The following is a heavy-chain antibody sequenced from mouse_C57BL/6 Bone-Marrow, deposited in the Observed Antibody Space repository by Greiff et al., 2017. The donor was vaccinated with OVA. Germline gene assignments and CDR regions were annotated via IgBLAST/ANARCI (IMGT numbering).Heavy chain of an antibody. D-gene: IGHD1-1*01. CDR2: IHPNSGST. CDR3: AREPFTTVSWYFDV. V-gene: IGHV1-64*01. J-gene: IGHJ1*03. CDR1: GYTFTSYW. Sequence: QVQLKQPGAELVKPGASVKLSCKASGYTFTSYWMHWVKQRPGQGLEWIGMIHPNSGSTNYNEKFKSKATLTVDKSSSTAYMQLSSLTSEDSAVYYCAREPFTTVSWYFDVWGTGTTVTVSS.